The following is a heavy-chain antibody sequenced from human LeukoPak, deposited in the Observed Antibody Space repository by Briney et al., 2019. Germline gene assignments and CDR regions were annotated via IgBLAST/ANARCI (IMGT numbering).Heavy chain of an antibody. V-gene: IGHV3-66*04. Sequence: GGSLRLSCAASGFTVSSNYMSWVRQAPGKGLEWVSIIYSGGSTYYADSVKGRFTISRDNSKNTLYLQMNSLRAEDTAVYYCARHGTSTYYYDSSGLDYWGQGTLVTVSS. D-gene: IGHD3-22*01. CDR1: GFTVSSNY. CDR3: ARHGTSTYYYDSSGLDY. CDR2: IYSGGST. J-gene: IGHJ4*02.